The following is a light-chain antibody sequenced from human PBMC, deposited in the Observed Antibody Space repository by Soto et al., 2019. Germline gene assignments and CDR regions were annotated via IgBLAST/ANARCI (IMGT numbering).Light chain of an antibody. J-gene: IGLJ1*01. CDR2: GIS. CDR3: QSYDSSHTDV. CDR1: SSNIGAGYD. V-gene: IGLV1-40*01. Sequence: QSLLTQPPSVSGAPGQWVTISCTGSSSNIGAGYDVHWYQQLPGTAPKLLIYGISNRPSGVPDRFSGSKSGTSASLAITGLQAEEEADYYCQSYDSSHTDVFGPGTKLTVL.